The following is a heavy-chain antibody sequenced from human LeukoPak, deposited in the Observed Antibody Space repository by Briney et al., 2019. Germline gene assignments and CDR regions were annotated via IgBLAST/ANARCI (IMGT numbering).Heavy chain of an antibody. CDR3: ARRQGTTLSFDY. D-gene: IGHD1-1*01. V-gene: IGHV1-18*01. CDR1: GYTFNIYG. Sequence: ASVKVSCKASGYTFNIYGFSWVRQAPGQGLEWMGWINAYNGNTNYAQKLQGRVTTTTETSTSTAYMELRSLRSDDTAVYYCARRQGTTLSFDYWGQGTLVTVSS. J-gene: IGHJ4*02. CDR2: INAYNGNT.